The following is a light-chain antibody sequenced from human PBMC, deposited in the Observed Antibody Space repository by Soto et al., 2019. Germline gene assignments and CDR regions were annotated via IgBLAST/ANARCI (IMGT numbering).Light chain of an antibody. CDR3: LQCLENLT. V-gene: IGKV2-28*01. CDR2: LGS. CDR1: HSLLYSNAYNY. Sequence: EIVMSQSPLSLSVTPGEPASFSCRSSHSLLYSNAYNYLDWYLQKPGQSPQLLFYLGSHRASGVPDRFSGSGSGTNFTLKISRVEAEDVGVYYCLQCLENLTFGQGTRLEI. J-gene: IGKJ5*01.